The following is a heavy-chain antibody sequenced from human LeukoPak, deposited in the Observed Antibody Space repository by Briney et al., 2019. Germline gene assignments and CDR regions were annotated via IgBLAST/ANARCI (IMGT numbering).Heavy chain of an antibody. V-gene: IGHV1-69*05. CDR1: GGTFSGYA. CDR2: IIPTFGTA. Sequence: ASVKVSCKASGGTFSGYAISWVRQAPGQGLEWMGGIIPTFGTANYAQKFQGRVTITTDESTSTAYMELSSLRSEDTAVYYCARDRSPNCSGGSCYSDLDYWGQGTLVTVSS. J-gene: IGHJ4*02. CDR3: ARDRSPNCSGGSCYSDLDY. D-gene: IGHD2-15*01.